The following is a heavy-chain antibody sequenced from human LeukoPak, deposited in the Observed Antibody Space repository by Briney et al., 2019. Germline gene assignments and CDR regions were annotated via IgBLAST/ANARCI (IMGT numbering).Heavy chain of an antibody. D-gene: IGHD6-13*01. CDR2: INHSGGT. Sequence: SETLSLTCAVYGGSFSGYYWSWIRQPPGKGLEWIGEINHSGGTNYNPSLKSRVTISVDTSKNQFSLKLSSVTAADTAVYYCARTAGHRDPKFDYWGQGTLVTVSS. J-gene: IGHJ4*02. V-gene: IGHV4-34*01. CDR3: ARTAGHRDPKFDY. CDR1: GGSFSGYY.